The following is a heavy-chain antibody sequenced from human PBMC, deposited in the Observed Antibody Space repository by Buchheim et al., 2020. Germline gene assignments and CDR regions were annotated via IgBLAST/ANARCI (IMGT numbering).Heavy chain of an antibody. CDR1: GGTFSSYA. CDR3: ARDHDYDILTGYYYGMDV. V-gene: IGHV1-69*04. Sequence: QVQLVQSGAEVKKPGSSVKVSCKASGGTFSSYAISWVRQAPGQGLEWMGRIIPILGIANYAQKFQGRVTITADKSTSTAYMELSSLRSEDTAVYYCARDHDYDILTGYYYGMDVWGQGTT. D-gene: IGHD3-9*01. CDR2: IIPILGIA. J-gene: IGHJ6*02.